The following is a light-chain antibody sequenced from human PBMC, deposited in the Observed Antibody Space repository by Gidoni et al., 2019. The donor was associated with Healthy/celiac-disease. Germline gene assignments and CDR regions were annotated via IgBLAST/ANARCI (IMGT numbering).Light chain of an antibody. CDR2: KAS. Sequence: DIQMTQSPSTLSASVGDRVTITCRASHSISSWLAWYQQKPVKAPKRLIYKASSLESGVPSRFSGSGSGTEFTLTISSLQPDDFATYYCQQYNSYSFGQGTKVEIK. CDR1: HSISSW. J-gene: IGKJ1*01. V-gene: IGKV1-5*03. CDR3: QQYNSYS.